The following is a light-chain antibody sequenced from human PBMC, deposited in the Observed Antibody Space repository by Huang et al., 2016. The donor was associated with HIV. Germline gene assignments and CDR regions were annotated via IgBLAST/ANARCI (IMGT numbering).Light chain of an antibody. V-gene: IGKV1-27*01. CDR3: QKYESAPRT. CDR2: AAS. CDR1: RDISTF. Sequence: MTQSPPSLSASIGDRVTLTCRASRDISTFLAWYQQKPGKPPRLLIYAASILHSGVPSRFSGGGSGTNFTLTVSSLQPEDVANYYCQKYESAPRTFGQGTKLEL. J-gene: IGKJ1*01.